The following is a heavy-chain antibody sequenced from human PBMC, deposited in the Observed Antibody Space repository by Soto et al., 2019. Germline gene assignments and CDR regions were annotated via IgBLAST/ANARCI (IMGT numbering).Heavy chain of an antibody. CDR2: TNSDGSDT. J-gene: IGHJ4*02. CDR3: ARDRGWSLFDY. Sequence: GGSLRLSCAASGVTFSTYWMYWVRQAPGKGLVWVSRTNSDGSDTSYADSVKGRFTISRDNAKNTLYLQMNSLRAEDTAVYYCARDRGWSLFDYWGQGTLVTVSS. V-gene: IGHV3-74*01. CDR1: GVTFSTYW. D-gene: IGHD6-19*01.